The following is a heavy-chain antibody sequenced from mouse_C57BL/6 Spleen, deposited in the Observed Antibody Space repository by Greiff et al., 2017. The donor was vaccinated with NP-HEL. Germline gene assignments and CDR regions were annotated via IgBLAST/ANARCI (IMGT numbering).Heavy chain of an antibody. D-gene: IGHD1-1*01. J-gene: IGHJ1*03. CDR2: IDPANGNT. V-gene: IGHV14-3*01. Sequence: EVQLQQSVAELVRPGASVKLSCTASGFNIKNTYMHWVKQRPEQGLEWIGRIDPANGNTKYAPKFRGKATITADTSSNTAYLQLSSLTSEDTAIDYGGSGTTVVGDWYFDVWGTGTTVTVSS. CDR3: GSGTTVVGDWYFDV. CDR1: GFNIKNTY.